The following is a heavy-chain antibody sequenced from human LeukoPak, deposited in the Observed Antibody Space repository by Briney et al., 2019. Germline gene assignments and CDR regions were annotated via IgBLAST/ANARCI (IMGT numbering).Heavy chain of an antibody. CDR3: ARAKYYYDSSGYCD. J-gene: IGHJ4*02. Sequence: GSLRLSCAASGFTFDDYGMSWVRQAPGKGLEWVSGINWNGGSTGYADSVKGRFTISRDNAKNSLYLQMNSLRAEDTALNYCARAKYYYDSSGYCDWGQGTLVTVSS. V-gene: IGHV3-20*04. D-gene: IGHD3-22*01. CDR2: INWNGGST. CDR1: GFTFDDYG.